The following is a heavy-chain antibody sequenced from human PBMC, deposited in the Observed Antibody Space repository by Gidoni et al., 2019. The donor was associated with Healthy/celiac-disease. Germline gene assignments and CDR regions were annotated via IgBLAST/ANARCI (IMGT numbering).Heavy chain of an antibody. V-gene: IGHV1-2*04. CDR2: INPNSGGT. CDR3: ARGLRVSSSSGPIYFDY. CDR1: GYTCTGYY. J-gene: IGHJ4*02. D-gene: IGHD6-6*01. Sequence: QVQRVQSGAEVKKPGASVKVSCKASGYTCTGYYMHWVRQAPGQGLEWMGWINPNSGGTNYAQKFQGWVTMTRDTSISTAYMELSRLRSDDTAVYYCARGLRVSSSSGPIYFDYWGQGTLVTVSS.